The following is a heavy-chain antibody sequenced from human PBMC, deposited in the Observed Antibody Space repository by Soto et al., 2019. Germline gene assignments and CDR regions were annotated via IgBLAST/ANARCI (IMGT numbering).Heavy chain of an antibody. CDR2: ISYDGSNK. V-gene: IGHV3-30-3*01. CDR3: ASATRGLYCGGDCSAISGYYGMDV. D-gene: IGHD2-21*02. CDR1: GFTFSSYA. J-gene: IGHJ6*02. Sequence: GGSLRLSCAASGFTFSSYAMHWVRQAPGKGLEWVAVISYDGSNKYYADSVKGRFTISRDNSKNTLYLQMNSLRAEDTAVYYCASATRGLYCGGDCSAISGYYGMDVWGQGTTVTVSS.